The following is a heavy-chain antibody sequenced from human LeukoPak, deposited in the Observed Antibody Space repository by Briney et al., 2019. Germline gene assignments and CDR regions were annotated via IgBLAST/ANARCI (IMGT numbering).Heavy chain of an antibody. J-gene: IGHJ3*02. CDR3: ARRSPITYSSSWYRISSAFDI. CDR1: GESFSNYY. D-gene: IGHD6-13*01. CDR2: IDYGGST. V-gene: IGHV4-34*01. Sequence: SETLSLTCDIYGESFSNYYWSWVRQTPEKGLEWIGEIDYGGSTNYKSSLKSRVTLSVDMFKKHFSLRLTSVTAADTAVYYCARRSPITYSSSWYRISSAFDIWGQGTMVTVSS.